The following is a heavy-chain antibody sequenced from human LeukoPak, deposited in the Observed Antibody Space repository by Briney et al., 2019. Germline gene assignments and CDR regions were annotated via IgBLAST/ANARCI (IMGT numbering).Heavy chain of an antibody. V-gene: IGHV4-34*01. CDR2: INHSGST. CDR3: ARRPERGYSYGRYYFDY. Sequence: PSETLSLTCAVYGGSFSGYYWSWIRQPPGKGLEWIGEINHSGSTNYNPSLKSRITISVDTSKNQFSLKLSSVTAADTAVYYCARRPERGYSYGRYYFDYWGQGTLVTVSS. D-gene: IGHD5-18*01. CDR1: GGSFSGYY. J-gene: IGHJ4*02.